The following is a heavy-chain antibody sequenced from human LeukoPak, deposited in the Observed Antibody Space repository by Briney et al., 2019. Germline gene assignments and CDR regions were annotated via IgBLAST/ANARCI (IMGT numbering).Heavy chain of an antibody. J-gene: IGHJ4*02. D-gene: IGHD3-22*01. Sequence: PGRSLRLSCTASGFTFSNYGMHWVRQAPGKGLEWVAVRSYDGSNEYYADSVKGRFTISRDNSKNTLFLQMNSLRPGDTAVYHCAKVALFSGYYPPFDYWGQGTLVTVSS. V-gene: IGHV3-30*18. CDR2: RSYDGSNE. CDR3: AKVALFSGYYPPFDY. CDR1: GFTFSNYG.